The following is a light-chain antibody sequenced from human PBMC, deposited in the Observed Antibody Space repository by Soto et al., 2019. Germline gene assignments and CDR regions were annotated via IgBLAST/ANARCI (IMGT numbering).Light chain of an antibody. V-gene: IGLV1-47*01. CDR2: RNN. CDR3: GAWDDSLRDVV. CDR1: NSNIGRNY. Sequence: QSVLTQPPSASGTPGQRVTISCSGSNSNIGRNYVYWYQQLPGTAPKLLTYRNNQRPSGFPDRFSGSKSGTSASLDISGLRSYDEADFYCGAWDDSLRDVVFGGGTKLTVL. J-gene: IGLJ2*01.